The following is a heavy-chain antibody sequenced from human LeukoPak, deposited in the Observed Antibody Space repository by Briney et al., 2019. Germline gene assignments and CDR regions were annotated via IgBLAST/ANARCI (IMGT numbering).Heavy chain of an antibody. Sequence: GVCLRLSCAASGFTFSSYAMSWVRQAPGKGLEWVSAISGSGGSTYYADSVKGRFTISRDNSKNTLYLQMNSLRAEDTAVYYCANPGSYYVGGDFQHWSQGSLVTVSS. V-gene: IGHV3-23*01. CDR2: ISGSGGST. D-gene: IGHD1-26*01. CDR3: ANPGSYYVGGDFQH. J-gene: IGHJ1*01. CDR1: GFTFSSYA.